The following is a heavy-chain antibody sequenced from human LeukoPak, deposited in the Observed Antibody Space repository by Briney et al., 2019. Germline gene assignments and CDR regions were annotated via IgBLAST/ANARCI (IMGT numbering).Heavy chain of an antibody. J-gene: IGHJ3*02. CDR1: GLKFSSYC. CDR3: ARCSGWYRGNAFDI. D-gene: IGHD6-19*01. CDR2: IKQDGSEK. Sequence: PGGSLRLSCAASGLKFSSYCMMWVRQAPGKGLEWVANIKQDGSEKYYVDSVKGRFTISRDNAKNSLYLQMNSLRAEDTAVYYCARCSGWYRGNAFDIWGQGTMVTVSS. V-gene: IGHV3-7*01.